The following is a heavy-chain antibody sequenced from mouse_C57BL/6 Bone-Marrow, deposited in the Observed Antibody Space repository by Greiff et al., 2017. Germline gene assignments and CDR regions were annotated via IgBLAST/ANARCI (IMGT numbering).Heavy chain of an antibody. D-gene: IGHD2-5*01. Sequence: QVQLQQPGAELVMPGASVKLSCKASGYTFTSYWMHWVKQRPGQGLEWIGEIDPSDSYTNYNQKFKGKATLTADKSSSTAYMQFSSLTSEDSAIYYCARAGVVTTSFDYWGQGTTLTVSS. V-gene: IGHV1-69*01. CDR1: GYTFTSYW. CDR3: ARAGVVTTSFDY. CDR2: IDPSDSYT. J-gene: IGHJ2*01.